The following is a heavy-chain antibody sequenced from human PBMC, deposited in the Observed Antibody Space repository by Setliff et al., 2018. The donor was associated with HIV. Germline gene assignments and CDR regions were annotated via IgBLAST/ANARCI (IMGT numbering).Heavy chain of an antibody. CDR2: ISGSSSSI. CDR1: GVSISSYA. J-gene: IGHJ4*02. D-gene: IGHD2-15*01. V-gene: IGHV3-23*01. CDR3: AKQHCAGGSCYDAY. Sequence: GGSLRLSCAASGVSISSYAMNWVRQAPGKGLEWVSSISGSSSSIYYADSVKGRFTISRDNSKNTLFLQMNTLRDEDTAVYYCAKQHCAGGSCYDAYWGRGTLVTVSS.